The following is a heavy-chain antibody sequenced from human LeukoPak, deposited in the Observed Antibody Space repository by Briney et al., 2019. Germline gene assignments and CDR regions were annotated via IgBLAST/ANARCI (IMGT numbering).Heavy chain of an antibody. CDR3: ARDHTSYCSSTSCYALGWGIFATTLTYYMDV. CDR1: GDSVSSNSAA. V-gene: IGHV6-1*01. Sequence: SQTLSLTCAISGDSVSSNSAAWNWIRQSPSRGLEWLGRTYYRSKWYNDYAVSVKSRITINPDTSKNQFSLQLNSVTPEDTAVYYCARDHTSYCSSTSCYALGWGIFATTLTYYMDVWGKGTTVTVSS. CDR2: TYYRSKWYN. D-gene: IGHD2-2*01. J-gene: IGHJ6*03.